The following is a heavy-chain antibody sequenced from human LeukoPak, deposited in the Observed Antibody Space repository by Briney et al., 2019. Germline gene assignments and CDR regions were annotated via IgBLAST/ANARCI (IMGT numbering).Heavy chain of an antibody. D-gene: IGHD4-17*01. V-gene: IGHV3-53*01. CDR1: GFTFSSYA. J-gene: IGHJ4*02. CDR3: ARDSSSDYGVLDY. CDR2: IYSGGRT. Sequence: GGSLRLSCAASGFTFSSYAMSWVRQAPGKGLEWVAVIYSGGRTDYADSVKGRFTISRDNLKNTVYLQMNSLRADDTAVYYCARDSSSDYGVLDYWGQGSLVTVSS.